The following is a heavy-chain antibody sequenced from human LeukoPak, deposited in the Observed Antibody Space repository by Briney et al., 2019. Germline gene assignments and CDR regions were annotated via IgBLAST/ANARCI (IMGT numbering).Heavy chain of an antibody. J-gene: IGHJ4*02. Sequence: SETLSLTCTVSGGSISSSSYYWGWIRQPPGKGLEWIGSIYYSGSTYYNPSLKSRVTISVDTSKNQFSLKLSSVTAADTAVYYCARDRVTMLRGDSYWGQGTLVTVSS. CDR3: ARDRVTMLRGDSY. CDR2: IYYSGST. D-gene: IGHD3-10*01. CDR1: GGSISSSSYY. V-gene: IGHV4-39*07.